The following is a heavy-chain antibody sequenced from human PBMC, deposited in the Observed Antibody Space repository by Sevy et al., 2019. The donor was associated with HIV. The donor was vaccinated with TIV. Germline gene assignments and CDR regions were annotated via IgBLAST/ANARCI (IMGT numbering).Heavy chain of an antibody. Sequence: AGSLRLSCAASGFTFSGSAMHWVHQASGKELEWVGRIRSKANSYATAYAASVKGRFTISRDDSKNTAYLQMDSLKTEDTAMYYCTSWSSSWPNDYWGQGTLVTVSS. D-gene: IGHD6-13*01. CDR2: IRSKANSYAT. CDR1: GFTFSGSA. J-gene: IGHJ4*02. CDR3: TSWSSSWPNDY. V-gene: IGHV3-73*01.